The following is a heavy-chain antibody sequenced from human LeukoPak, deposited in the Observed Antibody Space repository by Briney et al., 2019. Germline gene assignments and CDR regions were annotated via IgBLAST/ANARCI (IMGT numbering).Heavy chain of an antibody. D-gene: IGHD2-15*01. V-gene: IGHV4-34*01. CDR2: INHSGST. CDR3: ARGPSKSWYCSGGSCYSYLDY. Sequence: PSETLSLTCAVYGGSFSGYYWSWIRQPPGKGLEWIGEINHSGSTNYNPSLKSRVTISVDTSKNQLSLKLSSVTAADTAVYYCARGPSKSWYCSGGSCYSYLDYWGQGTLVTVSS. CDR1: GGSFSGYY. J-gene: IGHJ4*02.